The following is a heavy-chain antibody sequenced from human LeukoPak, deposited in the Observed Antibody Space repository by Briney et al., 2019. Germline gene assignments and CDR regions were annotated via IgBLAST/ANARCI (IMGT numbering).Heavy chain of an antibody. CDR3: ARHQMAGYSSSCNDH. CDR2: ILYSDST. V-gene: IGHV4-59*08. Sequence: PSETLSLTCTVSGGFLGSYYWSWVPQSPGKALEWIGFILYSDSTNYNPSLKSRVSLSVDTSKRQIFLRLTSVSAADTAVYYCARHQMAGYSSSCNDHWGQGILVTVSS. J-gene: IGHJ5*02. CDR1: GGFLGSYY. D-gene: IGHD6-13*01.